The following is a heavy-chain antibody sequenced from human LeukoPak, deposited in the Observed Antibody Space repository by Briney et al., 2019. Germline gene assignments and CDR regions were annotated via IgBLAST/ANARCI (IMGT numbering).Heavy chain of an antibody. Sequence: ASVKVSCKASGYTFTNYYILWVRQAPGQGLEWMGIINPSGGTTTYAQKLQGRVTMTTDTSTSTAYMELRSLRSDDTAVYYCARDDLLLWFGELTYWGQGTLVTVSS. CDR2: INPSGGTT. CDR1: GYTFTNYY. CDR3: ARDDLLLWFGELTY. D-gene: IGHD3-10*01. J-gene: IGHJ4*02. V-gene: IGHV1-46*01.